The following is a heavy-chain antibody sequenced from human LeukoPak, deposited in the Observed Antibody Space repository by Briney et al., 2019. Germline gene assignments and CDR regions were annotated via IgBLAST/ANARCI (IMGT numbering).Heavy chain of an antibody. V-gene: IGHV4-59*01. CDR3: ARDPEGEPPTYYYGMDV. Sequence: PSETLSVTCTVSGGSISTYYWSWIRQPPGKGLEWIGYIYYSGGTNYNPSLKSRVTVSVDTSKNQFSLKLSSVTAADTAVYYCARDPEGEPPTYYYGMDVWGQGTADTVSS. D-gene: IGHD1-14*01. J-gene: IGHJ6*02. CDR2: IYYSGGT. CDR1: GGSISTYY.